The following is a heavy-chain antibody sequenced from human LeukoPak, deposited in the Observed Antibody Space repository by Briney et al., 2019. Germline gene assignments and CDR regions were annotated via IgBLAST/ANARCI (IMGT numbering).Heavy chain of an antibody. CDR1: GFTFSNYA. J-gene: IGHJ4*02. CDR2: VSGSGDST. Sequence: PGGSLRLSCAASGFTFSNYAMTWVRQAPGQGLEWVSAVSGSGDSTYYVDSVKGRFTVSRDNSKNTLYLQMNSLRAEDTAVYYCAKVTGPTNSYWGQGTLVTVSS. D-gene: IGHD1-26*01. V-gene: IGHV3-23*01. CDR3: AKVTGPTNSY.